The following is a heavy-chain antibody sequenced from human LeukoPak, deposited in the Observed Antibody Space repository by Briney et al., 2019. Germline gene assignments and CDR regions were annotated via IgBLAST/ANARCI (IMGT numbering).Heavy chain of an antibody. CDR1: GGSISSYY. D-gene: IGHD2-15*01. Sequence: SETLSLTCTVSGGSISSYYWSWIRQPAGKGLEWIGRIYTSGSTNYNPPLKSRVTMSVDTSKNQFSLKLSSVTAADTAVYYCAREGAGGYCSGGSCYSGWFDPWGQGTLVTVSS. CDR3: AREGAGGYCSGGSCYSGWFDP. V-gene: IGHV4-4*07. CDR2: IYTSGST. J-gene: IGHJ5*02.